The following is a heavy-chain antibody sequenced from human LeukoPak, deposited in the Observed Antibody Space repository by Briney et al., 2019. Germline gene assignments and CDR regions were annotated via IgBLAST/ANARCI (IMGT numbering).Heavy chain of an antibody. Sequence: SETLSLTCTVSGYSISSGYYWGWIRQPPGKGLEWIGSIYHSGSTYYNPSLKSRVTISVDTSKNQFSLKLSSVTAADTAVYYCARDPRTGYSSSWYAPNWFDPWGQGTLVTVSS. CDR1: GYSISSGYY. J-gene: IGHJ5*02. D-gene: IGHD6-13*01. V-gene: IGHV4-38-2*02. CDR3: ARDPRTGYSSSWYAPNWFDP. CDR2: IYHSGST.